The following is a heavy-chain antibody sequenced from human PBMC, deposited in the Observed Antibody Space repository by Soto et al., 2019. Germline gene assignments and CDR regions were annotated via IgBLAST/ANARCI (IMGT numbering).Heavy chain of an antibody. CDR3: ARDDTYFDP. CDR1: GGTVSSSSYF. CDR2: IYSSGST. Sequence: GSLWLTCTVSGGTVSSSSYFWSWIRQPPGKGLEWIGYIYSSGSTNYNPALKSQVTISLDTSKKQFSLKLNSVTPTDTAVYYCARDDTYFDPWGQGTLVTVSS. V-gene: IGHV4-61*01. J-gene: IGHJ5*02.